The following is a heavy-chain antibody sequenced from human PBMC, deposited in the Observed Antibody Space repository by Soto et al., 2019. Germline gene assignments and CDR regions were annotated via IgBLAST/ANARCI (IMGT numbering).Heavy chain of an antibody. Sequence: SETPSLTCTVSGGSISSYYWSWIRQPPGKGLEWIGYIYYSGSTTYNPSLKSRVTISVDTSKNQFSLKLSSVTAADTAVYYCARAPEWELPTYYYYGMDVWGQGTTVTVSS. J-gene: IGHJ6*02. CDR3: ARAPEWELPTYYYYGMDV. D-gene: IGHD1-26*01. CDR1: GGSISSYY. CDR2: IYYSGST. V-gene: IGHV4-59*01.